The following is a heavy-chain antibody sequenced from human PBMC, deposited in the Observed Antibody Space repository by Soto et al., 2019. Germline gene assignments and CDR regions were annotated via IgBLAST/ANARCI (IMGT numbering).Heavy chain of an antibody. V-gene: IGHV4-61*01. CDR1: GDSVSSGSYY. J-gene: IGHJ5*02. D-gene: IGHD3-10*01. CDR3: ARKAGSFDNWFDP. Sequence: LSLTCTVSGDSVSSGSYYWSWIRQPPGKGLEWIGYISYSGNTNYNPSLKSRLTISVDTSKNQFSLKLSSVTAADTAVYYCARKAGSFDNWFDPWGQGTLVTVSS. CDR2: ISYSGNT.